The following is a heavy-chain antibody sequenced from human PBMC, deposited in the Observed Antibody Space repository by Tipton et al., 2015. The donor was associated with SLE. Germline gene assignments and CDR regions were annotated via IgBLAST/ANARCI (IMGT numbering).Heavy chain of an antibody. CDR2: INHSGST. CDR1: GGSFSGYY. V-gene: IGHV4-34*01. CDR3: ARVLGSWYYYFDY. Sequence: TLSLTCAVYGGSFSGYYWSWIRQPPGKGLEWIGEINHSGSTNYNPSLKSRVTISVDTSKNQFSLKLSSVTAADTAVYYCARVLGSWYYYFDYWGQGTLVTVSS. D-gene: IGHD6-13*01. J-gene: IGHJ4*02.